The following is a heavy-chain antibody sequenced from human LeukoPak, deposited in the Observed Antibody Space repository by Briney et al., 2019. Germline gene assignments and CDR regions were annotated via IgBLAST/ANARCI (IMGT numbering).Heavy chain of an antibody. CDR3: ARDFYYDSSDQSRVDY. D-gene: IGHD3-22*01. V-gene: IGHV3-30*01. CDR1: GFTFSSYA. J-gene: IGHJ4*02. Sequence: PGGSLRLSCAASGFTFSSYAMHWVRQAPGKGLEWVAVISYDGSNKYYADSVKGRFTISRDNSKNTLYLQMNSLRAEDTAVYYCARDFYYDSSDQSRVDYWGQGTLVTVSS. CDR2: ISYDGSNK.